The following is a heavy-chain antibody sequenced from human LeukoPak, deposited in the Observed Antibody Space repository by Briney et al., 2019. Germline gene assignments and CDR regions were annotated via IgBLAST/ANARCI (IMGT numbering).Heavy chain of an antibody. CDR2: INPNSGGT. V-gene: IGHV1-2*02. Sequence: ASVKVSCKASGYTFTGYYMHWVRQAPGQGLEWMGWINPNSGGTNYAQKFQGRVTMTRDTSISTAYMELSRLRSDDTAVYYCARPRSSSWYQIDYWGQGTLVTVSS. D-gene: IGHD6-13*01. J-gene: IGHJ4*02. CDR3: ARPRSSSWYQIDY. CDR1: GYTFTGYY.